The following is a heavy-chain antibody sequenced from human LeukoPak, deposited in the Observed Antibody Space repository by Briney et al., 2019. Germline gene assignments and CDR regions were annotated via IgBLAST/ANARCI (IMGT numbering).Heavy chain of an antibody. V-gene: IGHV3-64D*06. J-gene: IGHJ4*02. CDR1: GFTFNKYV. D-gene: IGHD5-18*01. Sequence: PGGSLRLSCSASGFTFNKYVMHWVRQAPDKGLEYVSGVSNNGDSTYYADSVKGRFTISRDNSKNTLYLQMSSLRPEDTAACYCVKGEVRGYKKRGVDYWGQGTLVTVSS. CDR3: VKGEVRGYKKRGVDY. CDR2: VSNNGDST.